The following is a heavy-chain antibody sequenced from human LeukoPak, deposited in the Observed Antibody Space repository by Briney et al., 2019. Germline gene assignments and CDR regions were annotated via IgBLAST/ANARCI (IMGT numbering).Heavy chain of an antibody. CDR3: ARHQGAPAAQFDY. D-gene: IGHD2-2*01. Sequence: SSETLSLTCTVSGGSISSSSYYWGWIRQPPGKGLEWIGSIYYSGNTYYNPSLKSRVTISADTSKNQFSLKLTSVTAADTALYYCARHQGAPAAQFDYWGQGTLVTVSS. J-gene: IGHJ4*02. CDR2: IYYSGNT. CDR1: GGSISSSSYY. V-gene: IGHV4-39*01.